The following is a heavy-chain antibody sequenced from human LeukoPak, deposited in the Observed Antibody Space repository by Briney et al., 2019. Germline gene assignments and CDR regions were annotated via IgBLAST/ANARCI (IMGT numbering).Heavy chain of an antibody. J-gene: IGHJ4*02. Sequence: ASVKVSCKVSGYTLTELSMHWVRQAPGKGLEWMGGFDPEDGETIYAQKFQGRVTMTEDTSTDTAYMGLSSLRSEDTAVYYCATGAKVAYYGSGSYSLPMVDYWGQGTLVTVSS. V-gene: IGHV1-24*01. CDR2: FDPEDGET. CDR1: GYTLTELS. D-gene: IGHD3-10*01. CDR3: ATGAKVAYYGSGSYSLPMVDY.